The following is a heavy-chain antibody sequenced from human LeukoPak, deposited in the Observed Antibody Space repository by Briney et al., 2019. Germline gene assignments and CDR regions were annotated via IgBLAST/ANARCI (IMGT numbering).Heavy chain of an antibody. D-gene: IGHD5/OR15-5a*01. Sequence: GGSLRLSCAASGFTFSNAWMSWVRQAPGQGLEWIGRIKSKTDGETTEYVAPVKGRFTISRDDSRNTLYLQMNSLKTEDTAVYYCTTLRLALAYGVDVWGQGTTVTVSS. CDR1: GFTFSNAW. V-gene: IGHV3-15*01. CDR3: TTLRLALAYGVDV. CDR2: IKSKTDGETT. J-gene: IGHJ6*02.